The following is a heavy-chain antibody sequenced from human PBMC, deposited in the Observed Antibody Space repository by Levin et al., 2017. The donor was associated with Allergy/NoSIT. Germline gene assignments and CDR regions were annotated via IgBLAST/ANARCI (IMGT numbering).Heavy chain of an antibody. D-gene: IGHD2-21*01. CDR1: GYTFTDYS. Sequence: GESLKISCKASGYTFTDYSMHWVRQAPGQGLEWMGRINPNNGGTRYAQKFQGRVTMTRDTSIKTAYMELSGLTSDDTGVYFCARGHCGGKTTCYLYYYYYYMGVWGEGTTVTVSS. CDR2: INPNNGGT. J-gene: IGHJ6*03. V-gene: IGHV1-2*05. CDR3: ARGHCGGKTTCYLYYYYYYMGV.